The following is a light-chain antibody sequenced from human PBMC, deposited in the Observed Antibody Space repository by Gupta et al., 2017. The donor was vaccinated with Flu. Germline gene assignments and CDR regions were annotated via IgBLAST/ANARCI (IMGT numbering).Light chain of an antibody. Sequence: QSALTQPASVPGSPGQSITISFTGTSSDVGAYKYVAWYQHHPGKAPKLMIYEVSNRSSGVSNRFSGSKSGNTASLTISGLQAEDEADYYCSSYTISSTYVFGTGTKVTVL. CDR3: SSYTISSTYV. CDR2: EVS. CDR1: SSDVGAYKY. V-gene: IGLV2-14*01. J-gene: IGLJ1*01.